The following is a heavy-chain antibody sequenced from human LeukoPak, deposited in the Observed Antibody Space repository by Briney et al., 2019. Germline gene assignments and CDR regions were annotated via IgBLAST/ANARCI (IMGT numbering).Heavy chain of an antibody. Sequence: KPSETLSLTCTVSGGSISSYYWSWIRQPPGKGLEWIGYIYYSGSTSYNPSLKSRVIILVDTSKNQFSLKLSSVTAADTAVYYCARSRATMVRGSPNWNFDYWGQGILVTVSS. J-gene: IGHJ4*02. V-gene: IGHV4-59*01. CDR1: GGSISSYY. CDR2: IYYSGST. CDR3: ARSRATMVRGSPNWNFDY. D-gene: IGHD3-10*01.